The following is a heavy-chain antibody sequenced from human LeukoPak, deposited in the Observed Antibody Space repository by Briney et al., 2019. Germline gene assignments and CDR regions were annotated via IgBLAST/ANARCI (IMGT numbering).Heavy chain of an antibody. CDR3: ARDRRSYDPGDRPNWFDP. J-gene: IGHJ5*02. Sequence: GASVKVSCKASGYTFTSYYMHWVRQAPGQGLEWMGIINPSGGSTSYAQKFQGRVTMTRDTSTSTVYMELSSLRSEDTAVYYCARDRRSYDPGDRPNWFDPWGQGTLVTVSS. CDR2: INPSGGST. V-gene: IGHV1-46*01. CDR1: GYTFTSYY. D-gene: IGHD3-10*01.